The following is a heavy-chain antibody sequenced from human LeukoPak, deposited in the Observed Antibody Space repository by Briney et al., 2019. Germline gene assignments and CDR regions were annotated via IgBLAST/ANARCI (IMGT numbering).Heavy chain of an antibody. Sequence: LPGGSLRLSCAASGFTFSSYAMHWVRQAPGRGLEWVAVISYDGSNKYYADSVKGRFTISRDNSKNTLYLQMNSLRAEDTAVYYCARLDSSEDYWGQGTLVTVSS. CDR2: ISYDGSNK. CDR3: ARLDSSEDY. D-gene: IGHD3-22*01. CDR1: GFTFSSYA. J-gene: IGHJ4*02. V-gene: IGHV3-30-3*01.